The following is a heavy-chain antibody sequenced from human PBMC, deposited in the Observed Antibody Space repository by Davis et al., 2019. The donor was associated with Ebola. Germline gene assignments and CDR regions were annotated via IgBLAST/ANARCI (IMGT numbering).Heavy chain of an antibody. CDR3: ARGSVNRAMADH. Sequence: SVKVSCKASGFTFSSSAVQWVRQARGQRLEWIGWIVIGSGHTNYAQKFQERVTITRDMPTNTVYMELNSLRVEDTAVYYCARGSVNRAMADHWGQGTLVTVSS. J-gene: IGHJ4*02. CDR2: IVIGSGHT. D-gene: IGHD5-18*01. V-gene: IGHV1-58*01. CDR1: GFTFSSSA.